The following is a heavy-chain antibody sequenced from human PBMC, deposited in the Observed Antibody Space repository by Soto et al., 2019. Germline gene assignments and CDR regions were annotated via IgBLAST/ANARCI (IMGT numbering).Heavy chain of an antibody. Sequence: PGESLKISCKGSRYSFTTYWIAWVRQMPGKGLEWMGIIYPGDFDTRYSPSFQGQVTISADKSISTAYLQWSSLKASDTAMYYCARRLSPLDPYYFDYWGQGTLVTVSS. CDR1: RYSFTTYW. J-gene: IGHJ4*02. V-gene: IGHV5-51*01. CDR3: ARRLSPLDPYYFDY. CDR2: IYPGDFDT.